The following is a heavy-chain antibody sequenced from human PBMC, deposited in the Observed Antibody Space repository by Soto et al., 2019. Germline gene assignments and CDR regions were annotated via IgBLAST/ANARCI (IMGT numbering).Heavy chain of an antibody. D-gene: IGHD3-3*01. CDR3: ARQQHFGVVQDWFDP. CDR2: VDYSGSS. V-gene: IGHV4-39*01. J-gene: IGHJ5*02. CDR1: GPSISSSTYY. Sequence: SETLSLTCTVSGPSISSSTYYWGWIRQPPGKGLEWIGNVDYSGSSYYSPSLKGRVTISVDTSKNQFSLKLSSVTAADTAVYYCARQQHFGVVQDWFDPWGQGTLVTVSS.